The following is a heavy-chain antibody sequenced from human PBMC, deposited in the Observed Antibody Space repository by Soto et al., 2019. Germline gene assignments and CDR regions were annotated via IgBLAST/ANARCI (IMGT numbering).Heavy chain of an antibody. D-gene: IGHD4-17*01. CDR1: GFTFSSYS. Sequence: GGSLRLSCAASGFTFSSYSMNWVRQAPGKGLEWVSSISSSSSYIYYADSVKGRFTISRDNAKNSLYLQMNSLRAEDTAVYYCARDYGGNSGSFDYWGQRTLVTVSS. J-gene: IGHJ4*02. CDR3: ARDYGGNSGSFDY. V-gene: IGHV3-21*01. CDR2: ISSSSSYI.